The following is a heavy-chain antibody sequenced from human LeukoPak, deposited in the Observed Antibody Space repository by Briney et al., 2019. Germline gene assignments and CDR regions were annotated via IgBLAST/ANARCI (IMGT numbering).Heavy chain of an antibody. J-gene: IGHJ4*02. D-gene: IGHD5-24*01. V-gene: IGHV3-23*01. CDR3: AKATLATTYFDH. CDR2: ISGGGSTT. Sequence: GGSLRLSCTASGFTFSTYAMSWVRQAPGKGLEWVSAISGGGSTTFYADSVKGRFTISRDSSKNTLYLQMNSLRADDTAVYYCAKATLATTYFDHWGQGTLVTVS. CDR1: GFTFSTYA.